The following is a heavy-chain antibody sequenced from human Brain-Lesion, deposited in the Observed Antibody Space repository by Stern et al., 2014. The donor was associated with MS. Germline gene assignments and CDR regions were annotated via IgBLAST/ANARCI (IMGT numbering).Heavy chain of an antibody. Sequence: VQLVESGGGLVQPGGALRLSFAASGFTFSNYWMHWVRQAPGKGQVWVSRVNNDGRRTSYADSVKGRFTMSRDNAKNTLYLQMNSLRVEDTAIYYCARGERWFDSWGQGTLVTVSS. D-gene: IGHD3-10*01. V-gene: IGHV3-74*02. CDR3: ARGERWFDS. J-gene: IGHJ5*01. CDR2: VNNDGRRT. CDR1: GFTFSNYW.